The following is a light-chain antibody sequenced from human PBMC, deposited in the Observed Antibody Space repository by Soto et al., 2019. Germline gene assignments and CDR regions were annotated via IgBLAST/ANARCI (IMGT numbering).Light chain of an antibody. V-gene: IGKV3-11*01. CDR1: QSVSSY. Sequence: EIVLTQSPATLSLSPGERATLSCRASQSVSSYLAWYQQKPGQAPRLLIYDASNTATGVPDRFSGSGSGTDFTLTISSXXXXDFAVYYCQHRSSWPLTFGGGTKXEX. J-gene: IGKJ4*01. CDR2: DAS. CDR3: QHRSSWPLT.